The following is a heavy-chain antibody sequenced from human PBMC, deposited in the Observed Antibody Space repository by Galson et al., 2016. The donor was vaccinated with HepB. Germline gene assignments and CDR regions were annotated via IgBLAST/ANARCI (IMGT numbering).Heavy chain of an antibody. V-gene: IGHV1-69*01. CDR2: ITPIFRTT. CDR1: GVTFSTSI. CDR3: ATSTQDWFDP. Sequence: ASGVTFSTSIISWVRQAPGHGLEWMGGITPIFRTTHYAQTFQGRVTITADESTTTAYMELSSLTSEDTAVYYCATSTQDWFDPWGQGTLVTVSS. J-gene: IGHJ5*02.